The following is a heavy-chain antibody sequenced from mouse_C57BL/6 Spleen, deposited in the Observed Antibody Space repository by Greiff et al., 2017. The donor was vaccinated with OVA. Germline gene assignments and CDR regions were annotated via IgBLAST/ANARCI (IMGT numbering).Heavy chain of an antibody. CDR3: ARVGDGYPYYYAMDY. V-gene: IGHV1-66*01. Sequence: LVEPGASVKISCKASGYSFTSYYIHWVKQRPGQGLEWIGWIYPGSGNTKYNEKFKGKATLTADTSSSTAYMQLSSLTSEDSAVYYCARVGDGYPYYYAMDYWGQGTSVTVSS. J-gene: IGHJ4*01. CDR2: IYPGSGNT. D-gene: IGHD2-3*01. CDR1: GYSFTSYY.